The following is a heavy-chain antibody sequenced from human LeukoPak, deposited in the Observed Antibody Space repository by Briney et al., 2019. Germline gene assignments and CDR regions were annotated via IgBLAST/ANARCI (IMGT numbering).Heavy chain of an antibody. J-gene: IGHJ4*02. D-gene: IGHD3-10*01. CDR3: AASDDLSFGELLSD. V-gene: IGHV3-48*03. Sequence: GGSLRLSCAASGFIFSTYEMNWVRQAPGKGLEWLSYISYNGRSIYYADSVKGRFTISRDNAYNSLYLQMDSLRVEDTAVYYCAASDDLSFGELLSDWGQGTLVTVSS. CDR2: ISYNGRSI. CDR1: GFIFSTYE.